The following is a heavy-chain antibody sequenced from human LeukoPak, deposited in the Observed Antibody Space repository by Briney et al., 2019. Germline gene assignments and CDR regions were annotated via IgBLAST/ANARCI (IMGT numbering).Heavy chain of an antibody. CDR3: ARLITGTTTAFDI. D-gene: IGHD1-7*01. J-gene: IGHJ3*02. Sequence: SETLSLTCSVSGGSISGYYWTWIRQPAGKGLEWIGRVYTSGSTHYNPSLKTRLTMSVDTSKNQFSLKLSSVTAADTAVYYCARLITGTTTAFDIWGQGTMVTVS. V-gene: IGHV4-4*07. CDR1: GGSISGYY. CDR2: VYTSGST.